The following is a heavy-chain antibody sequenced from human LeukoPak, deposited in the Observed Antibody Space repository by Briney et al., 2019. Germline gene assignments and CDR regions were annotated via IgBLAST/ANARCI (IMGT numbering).Heavy chain of an antibody. CDR1: GYTFTSYY. Sequence: ASVKVSRKASGYTFTSYYMHWVRQAPGQGLEWMGIINPSGGSTSYAQKFQGRVTMTRDTSTSTAYMELSSLRSEDTAVYHCTTVAAAGQYDYWGQGTLVTVSS. CDR2: INPSGGST. D-gene: IGHD6-13*01. V-gene: IGHV1-46*01. CDR3: TTVAAAGQYDY. J-gene: IGHJ4*02.